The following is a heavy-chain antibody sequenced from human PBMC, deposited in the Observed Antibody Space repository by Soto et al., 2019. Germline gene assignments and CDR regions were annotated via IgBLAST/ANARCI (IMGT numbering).Heavy chain of an antibody. D-gene: IGHD3-3*01. J-gene: IGHJ5*02. CDR1: GFTFSRYG. Sequence: QVQLVESGGGVVQPGRSLRLSCAASGFTFSRYGMHWVRQAPGKGLEWVAGISYDGSNKNYEDSVKSRFTISRGKSKNTLYMLMDSLSAEDSTVYYCAKRGFYCTSCYDFSGDWFAPWGQGTLVTVSS. V-gene: IGHV3-30*18. CDR3: AKRGFYCTSCYDFSGDWFAP. CDR2: ISYDGSNK.